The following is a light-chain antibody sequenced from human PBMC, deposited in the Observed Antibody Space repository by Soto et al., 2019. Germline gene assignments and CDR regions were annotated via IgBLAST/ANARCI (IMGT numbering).Light chain of an antibody. V-gene: IGKV3-15*01. J-gene: IGKJ1*01. Sequence: EIVLTQSPATLSLSPGERATLSCRASQSVSRYLAWYQQKPGQAPRLLIYGASTRATGIPVRFSGSASGTEFTLTISSLQSEDFTVYYCQQYNKWPLTFGQGTKVDIK. CDR1: QSVSRY. CDR3: QQYNKWPLT. CDR2: GAS.